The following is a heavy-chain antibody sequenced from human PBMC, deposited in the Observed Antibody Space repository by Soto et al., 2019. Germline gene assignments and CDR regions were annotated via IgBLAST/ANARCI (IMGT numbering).Heavy chain of an antibody. D-gene: IGHD3-10*01. CDR3: VRDLDGSGSYYTGY. V-gene: IGHV1-18*01. CDR1: GYTFVSCG. Sequence: QVQLVQSGAEVKKPGASVKVSCKASGYTFVSCGISWVRQGPGQGLEWMGWISPYNGKTNYAQKLQDRVTLTTDTSTSTAYMELRGLRSDDTAVYYCVRDLDGSGSYYTGYWGQGTLVTVSS. CDR2: ISPYNGKT. J-gene: IGHJ4*02.